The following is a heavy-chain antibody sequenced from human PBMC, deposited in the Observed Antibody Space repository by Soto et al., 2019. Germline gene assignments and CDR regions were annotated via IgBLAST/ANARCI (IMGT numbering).Heavy chain of an antibody. CDR3: ARADYDFWSGYYDNWFDP. Sequence: GXSVKVSCKASGYSFTSYDINWVRQATGQGLEWMGWMNPNSGNTGYAQKFQGRVTMTRNTSISTAYMELSSLRSEDTAVYYCARADYDFWSGYYDNWFDPWGQGTLVTVSS. CDR1: GYSFTSYD. D-gene: IGHD3-3*01. CDR2: MNPNSGNT. J-gene: IGHJ5*02. V-gene: IGHV1-8*01.